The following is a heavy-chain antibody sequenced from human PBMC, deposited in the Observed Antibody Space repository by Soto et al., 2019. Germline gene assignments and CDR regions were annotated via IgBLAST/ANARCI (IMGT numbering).Heavy chain of an antibody. Sequence: QLQLQESGPGLVKPSETLSLTCTVSGGSISSSSYYWGWIRQPPGKGLEWIGSIYYSGSTYYNPSLKGRVTITVVTSKNQFSLKLSSVTAADRAVYYYAIKVAVAGFDALDIWGQGTMVTVSS. CDR3: AIKVAVAGFDALDI. V-gene: IGHV4-39*01. D-gene: IGHD6-19*01. CDR2: IYYSGST. J-gene: IGHJ3*02. CDR1: GGSISSSSYY.